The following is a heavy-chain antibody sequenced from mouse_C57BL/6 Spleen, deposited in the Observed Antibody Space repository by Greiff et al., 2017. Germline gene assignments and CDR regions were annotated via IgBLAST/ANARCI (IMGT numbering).Heavy chain of an antibody. J-gene: IGHJ2*01. D-gene: IGHD2-1*01. CDR2: IYPGDGDT. CDR1: GYAFSSYW. Sequence: VPLQQSGAELVKPGASVKISCKASGYAFSSYWMNWVKQRPGKGLERIGQIYPGDGDTNYNGKFKGKATLTADKSSSTAYMQLSSLTSEDSAVYFCARSSYYGNYLYYFDYWGQGTTLTVSS. V-gene: IGHV1-80*01. CDR3: ARSSYYGNYLYYFDY.